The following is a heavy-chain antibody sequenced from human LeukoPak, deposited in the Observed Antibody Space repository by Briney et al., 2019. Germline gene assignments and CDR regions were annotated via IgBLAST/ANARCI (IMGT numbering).Heavy chain of an antibody. CDR3: AAYSGSHPGDY. CDR2: INHSGST. Sequence: SETLSLTCAVYGGSFSGYYWSWIRQPPGKGLEWIGEINHSGSTNYNPSLKSRVTISVDTSKNQFSLKLSSVTAADTAVYYCAAYSGSHPGDYWGQGTLVTVSS. V-gene: IGHV4-34*01. D-gene: IGHD1-26*01. J-gene: IGHJ4*02. CDR1: GGSFSGYY.